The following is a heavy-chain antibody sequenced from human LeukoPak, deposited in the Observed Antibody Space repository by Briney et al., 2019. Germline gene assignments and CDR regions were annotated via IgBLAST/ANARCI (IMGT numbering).Heavy chain of an antibody. J-gene: IGHJ4*02. CDR1: GGSFSGYY. CDR3: ARSGYSYMNY. D-gene: IGHD5-18*01. Sequence: PSETLSLTCAVYGGSFSGYYWSWIRQPPGKGLAWIGGINHSGSTNYNPSLKSRVTMSVDTSKNQFSLRLSSATAADTAIYYCARSGYSYMNYWGQGTLVTVSS. CDR2: INHSGST. V-gene: IGHV4-34*01.